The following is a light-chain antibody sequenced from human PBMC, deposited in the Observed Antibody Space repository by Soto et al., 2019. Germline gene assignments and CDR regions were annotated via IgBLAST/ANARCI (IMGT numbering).Light chain of an antibody. J-gene: IGKJ1*01. Sequence: AFQMTQSPSSLSASVGDRVTITCRASQDIRNDLGWYQQKPGKAPRLLIYAASILQSGVPSRFSGSGSGTDFTLTISSLQPEDSATYYCLQDYSFPWTFSQGTKVEIK. CDR3: LQDYSFPWT. CDR2: AAS. CDR1: QDIRND. V-gene: IGKV1-6*01.